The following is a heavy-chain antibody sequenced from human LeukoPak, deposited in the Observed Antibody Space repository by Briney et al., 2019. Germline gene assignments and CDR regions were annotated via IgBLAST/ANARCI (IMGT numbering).Heavy chain of an antibody. Sequence: GGSLRLSCAASGFTFSSYGMHWVRQAPGRGLEWVAFIRYDGGDKYYADSVKGRFTISRDNSKNTLYLQMNSLRAEDTAVYCCAKNHASGYELFDYWGQGTLVTVSS. D-gene: IGHD5-12*01. V-gene: IGHV3-30*02. J-gene: IGHJ4*02. CDR2: IRYDGGDK. CDR1: GFTFSSYG. CDR3: AKNHASGYELFDY.